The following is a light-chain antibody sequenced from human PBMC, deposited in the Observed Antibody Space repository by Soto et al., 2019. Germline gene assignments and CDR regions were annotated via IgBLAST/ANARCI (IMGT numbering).Light chain of an antibody. CDR3: QQYHNWPRT. J-gene: IGKJ1*01. CDR1: QSVSSN. CDR2: GAS. Sequence: EIVMTHSPATLSVYPWERATLSCRASQSVSSNLAWYQQKPGQAPRLLIYGASTRATGIPARFSGSGSGTEFTLTISSLQSEDFAVYYCQQYHNWPRTFGQGTKVDIK. V-gene: IGKV3-15*01.